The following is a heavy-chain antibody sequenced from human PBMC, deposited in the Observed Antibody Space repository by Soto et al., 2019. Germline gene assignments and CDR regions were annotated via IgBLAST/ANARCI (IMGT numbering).Heavy chain of an antibody. CDR3: ARDCLDIVVVVATTLTYYFDY. CDR1: GFTFSSYS. D-gene: IGHD2-15*01. V-gene: IGHV3-21*01. Sequence: GGSLRLSCAASGFTFSSYSMNWVRQAPGKGLEWVSSISSSSSYKYYADSVKGRFTISRDNAKNSLYLQMNSLRAEDTAVYYCARDCLDIVVVVATTLTYYFDYWGQGTLVTVSS. CDR2: ISSSSSYK. J-gene: IGHJ4*02.